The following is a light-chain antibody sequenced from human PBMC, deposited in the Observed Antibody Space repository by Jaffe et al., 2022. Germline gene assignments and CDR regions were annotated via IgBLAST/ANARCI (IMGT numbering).Light chain of an antibody. CDR3: AVWDVSLNGVL. CDR2: GNN. Sequence: QSVLTQPPSASGTPGQRVTISCSGSSSNIGSETVNWYQQLPGTAPKLLIYGNNQRPSGVPDRFSGSKSGTSASLAISGLQSDDEADYYCAVWDVSLNGVLFGGGTSLTVL. J-gene: IGLJ2*01. V-gene: IGLV1-44*01. CDR1: SSNIGSET.